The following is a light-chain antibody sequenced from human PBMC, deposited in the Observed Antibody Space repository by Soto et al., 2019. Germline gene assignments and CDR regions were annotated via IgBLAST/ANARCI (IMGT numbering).Light chain of an antibody. V-gene: IGLV2-14*01. CDR1: SSDVGGYNY. CDR2: EVS. Sequence: QSALTQPASVSGSPGQSITISCTGTSSDVGGYNYVSWYQQHPGKAPKLMIYEVSNRPSGVSNLFFGSKSSNTASLTISGLQAEDEAYYYCNSYATSSTWVFGGGTKLTVL. J-gene: IGLJ3*02. CDR3: NSYATSSTWV.